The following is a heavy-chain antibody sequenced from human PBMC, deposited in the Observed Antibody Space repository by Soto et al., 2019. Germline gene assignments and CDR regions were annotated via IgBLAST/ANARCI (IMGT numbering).Heavy chain of an antibody. V-gene: IGHV3-23*01. Sequence: GGFLRLSCAASGFTFSSYAMSWVRQAPGKGLEWVSAISGSGGSTYYADSVKGRFTISRDNSKNTLYLQMNSLRAEDTAVYYCARLWTRSSAFDIWGQGTMVPVSS. J-gene: IGHJ3*02. CDR1: GFTFSSYA. D-gene: IGHD6-6*01. CDR3: ARLWTRSSAFDI. CDR2: ISGSGGST.